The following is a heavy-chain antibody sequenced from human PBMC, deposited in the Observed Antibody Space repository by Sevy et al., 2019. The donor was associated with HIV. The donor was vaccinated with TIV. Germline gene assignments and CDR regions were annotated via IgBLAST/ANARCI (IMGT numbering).Heavy chain of an antibody. Sequence: GGSLRLSCTVSGFIFSNFAMHWVRQAPGKGLEWVAVILYDGSNKYYADSVKGRFTISRDNSKNTLYLQMNSLRAEDTAVYYCARDWTVPDYWGQGTLVTVSS. CDR3: ARDWTVPDY. D-gene: IGHD4-17*01. V-gene: IGHV3-30-3*01. CDR2: ILYDGSNK. CDR1: GFIFSNFA. J-gene: IGHJ4*02.